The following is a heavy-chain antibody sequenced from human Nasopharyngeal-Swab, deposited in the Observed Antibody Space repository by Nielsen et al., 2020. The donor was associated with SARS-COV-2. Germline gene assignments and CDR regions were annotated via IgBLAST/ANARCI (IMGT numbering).Heavy chain of an antibody. Sequence: SLKISCAASGFTFDDYAMHWVRQAPGKGLEWVSGISWNSGSIGYADSVKGRFTISRDNAKNSLYQQMNSLRAEDTALYYCAKDTAYYPVVAFDIWGQGTMVTVSS. V-gene: IGHV3-9*01. J-gene: IGHJ3*02. CDR3: AKDTAYYPVVAFDI. CDR1: GFTFDDYA. CDR2: ISWNSGSI. D-gene: IGHD3-10*01.